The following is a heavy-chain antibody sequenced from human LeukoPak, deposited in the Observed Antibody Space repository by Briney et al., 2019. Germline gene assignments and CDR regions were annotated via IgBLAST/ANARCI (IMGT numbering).Heavy chain of an antibody. V-gene: IGHV1-2*02. CDR1: GYSFTDYY. CDR3: ATYTSAIQYFLY. CDR2: VNPSGGAT. D-gene: IGHD3-16*01. J-gene: IGHJ4*02. Sequence: GASVKVSCKASGYSFTDYYIHWVRQAPGQGREWMGWVNPSGGATKYAQKFQDRVTMTRDTSISTAYLELSGLTSDDTAVYYCATYTSAIQYFLYWGLGTLVTVSS.